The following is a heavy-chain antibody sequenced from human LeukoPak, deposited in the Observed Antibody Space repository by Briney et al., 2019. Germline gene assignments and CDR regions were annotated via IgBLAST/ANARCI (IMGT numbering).Heavy chain of an antibody. D-gene: IGHD3-16*01. CDR3: ARSAVGGVDY. CDR1: GGSISSGGYY. V-gene: IGHV4-31*03. Sequence: SETLSLTCTVSGGSISSGGYYWSWIRQHPGKGLEWIGYTYYSGSTYYNPSLKSRVTISVDTSKNQFSLKLSSVTAADTAVYYCARSAVGGVDYWGQGTLVTVSS. CDR2: TYYSGST. J-gene: IGHJ4*02.